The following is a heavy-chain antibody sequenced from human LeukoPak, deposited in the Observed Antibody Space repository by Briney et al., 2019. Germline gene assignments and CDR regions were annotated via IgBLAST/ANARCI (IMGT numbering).Heavy chain of an antibody. CDR1: GFTFSSYE. J-gene: IGHJ6*03. D-gene: IGHD6-19*01. CDR3: ARGYATYSSGWSHYMDV. Sequence: GGSLRLSCAASGFTFSSYEMNWVRQAPGKGLEWVSYISSSGSTIYYADSVKGRFTISRDNAKNSLYLQMNSLRAEDTAVYYCARGYATYSSGWSHYMDVWGKGTTVTVSS. CDR2: ISSSGSTI. V-gene: IGHV3-48*03.